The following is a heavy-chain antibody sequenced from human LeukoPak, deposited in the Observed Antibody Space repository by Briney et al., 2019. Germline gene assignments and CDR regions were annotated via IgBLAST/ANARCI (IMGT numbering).Heavy chain of an antibody. Sequence: ASVTVSCKASGYTFTSYGISWVRQAPGQGLEWMGGIIPIFGTANYAQKFQGRVTITADESTSTAYMELSSLRSEDTAVYYCARDAALWGQGTMVTVSS. J-gene: IGHJ3*01. CDR3: ARDAAL. CDR1: GYTFTSYG. V-gene: IGHV1-69*13. D-gene: IGHD6-25*01. CDR2: IIPIFGTA.